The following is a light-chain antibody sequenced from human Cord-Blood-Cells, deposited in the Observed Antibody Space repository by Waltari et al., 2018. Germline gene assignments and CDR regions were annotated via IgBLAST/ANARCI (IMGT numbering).Light chain of an antibody. CDR3: SSYTSSSTYV. Sequence: QSALTQPASVSGSPGQSITIYCTGTSSDVGCYKYVSWYQQHPGKAPKLMIYDVSNRPSGVSNLFSGSKSGNTASLTISGLQAEDEADYYCSSYTSSSTYVFGTGTKVTVL. CDR1: SSDVGCYKY. V-gene: IGLV2-14*01. J-gene: IGLJ1*01. CDR2: DVS.